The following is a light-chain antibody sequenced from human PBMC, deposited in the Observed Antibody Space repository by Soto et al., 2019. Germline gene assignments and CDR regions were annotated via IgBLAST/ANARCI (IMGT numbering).Light chain of an antibody. V-gene: IGKV1-5*01. Sequence: DIQMTQSPSTLSASVGDRVTITCRASQSISGYLAWYQQRPGKAPQLLIYDASSLQTGVPSRFSGSGSGTGFTLTISSLQPDDFATYYCQQYDSLWTFGQGTKVDIK. CDR1: QSISGY. CDR3: QQYDSLWT. CDR2: DAS. J-gene: IGKJ1*01.